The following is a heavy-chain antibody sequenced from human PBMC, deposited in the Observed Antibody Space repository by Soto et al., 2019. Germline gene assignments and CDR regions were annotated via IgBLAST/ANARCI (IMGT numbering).Heavy chain of an antibody. J-gene: IGHJ4*02. CDR1: GGTFSSYT. D-gene: IGHD6-6*01. V-gene: IGHV1-69*08. CDR3: AREGQLVPQFDY. CDR2: IIPILGIA. Sequence: QVQLVQSGAEVKKPGSSVKVSCKASGGTFSSYTISWVRQAPGQGLEWMGRIIPILGIANSAQKFQGRVTITADQSTSTAYMELSRLCSEDTAVYYWAREGQLVPQFDYWGQGTLVTVSS.